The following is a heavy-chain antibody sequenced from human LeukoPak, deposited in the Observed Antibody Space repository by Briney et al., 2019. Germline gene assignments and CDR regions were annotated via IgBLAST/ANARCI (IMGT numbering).Heavy chain of an antibody. V-gene: IGHV3-74*01. D-gene: IGHD1-1*01. CDR1: GFTFSGYW. CDR3: ARHQDGTLEYYYYYMDV. CDR2: INTDGSTT. J-gene: IGHJ6*03. Sequence: GGSLRLSCAASGFTFSGYWMHWVRQAPGKGLVWVSRINTDGSTTNYADSVKGRFTISRDNAKNTLYLQMNSLRAEDTAVYYCARHQDGTLEYYYYYMDVWGKGTTVTVSS.